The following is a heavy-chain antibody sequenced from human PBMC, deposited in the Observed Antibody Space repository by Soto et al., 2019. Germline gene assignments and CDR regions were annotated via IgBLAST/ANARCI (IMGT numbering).Heavy chain of an antibody. CDR2: IYWDDEK. V-gene: IGHV2-5*02. D-gene: IGHD1-20*01. CDR1: GFSLRNTEES. CDR3: AHRRYKCTDWDCFDS. J-gene: IGHJ5*01. Sequence: QITLKESGPTLVKATQTLTLTCSFSGFSLRNTEESVSWIRQPPGKALEWLGIIYWDDEKRYSPSVKSRLTITKYTSKNHVVLMMTNLDPMYTGTYYCAHRRYKCTDWDCFDSWGQGTLVTVSS.